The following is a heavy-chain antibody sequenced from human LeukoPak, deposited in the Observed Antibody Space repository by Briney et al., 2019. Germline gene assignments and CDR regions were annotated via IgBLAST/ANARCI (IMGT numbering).Heavy chain of an antibody. Sequence: ASVKVSCKASGYTFTSYDINWVRQAPGQGLEWMGGIIPIVGTANYAQKFQGRVTISTDESTSTAYMELSSLRSEDTAVYYCARDLGWSYGFNSFDLWGQGTLVTVSS. V-gene: IGHV1-69*05. D-gene: IGHD1-26*01. CDR2: IIPIVGTA. J-gene: IGHJ4*02. CDR3: ARDLGWSYGFNSFDL. CDR1: GYTFTSYD.